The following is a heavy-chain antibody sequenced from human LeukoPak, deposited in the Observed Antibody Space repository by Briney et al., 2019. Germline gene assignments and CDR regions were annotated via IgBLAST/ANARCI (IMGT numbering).Heavy chain of an antibody. V-gene: IGHV5-51*01. CDR3: ARLHSVGATQQPLDY. CDR2: IYAGHSDT. D-gene: IGHD1-26*01. CDR1: GYSFTTYS. J-gene: IGHJ4*02. Sequence: GESLKISCKGSGYSFTTYSIGWVRQMPGKGLEWMGIIYAGHSDTAYSPSFQGQVTISADKSISTAYLQWSSLKASDTAVYYCARLHSVGATQQPLDYWGQGTLVTVSS.